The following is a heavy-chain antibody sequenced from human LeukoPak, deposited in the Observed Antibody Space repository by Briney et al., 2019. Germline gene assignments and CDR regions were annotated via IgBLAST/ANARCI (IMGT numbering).Heavy chain of an antibody. CDR1: GYTFTTYG. CDR2: ISADNGDT. J-gene: IGHJ4*02. D-gene: IGHD5-18*01. Sequence: ASVKVSCRTSGYTFTTYGIGWVRQAPGQGLEWMGWISADNGDTKYTEKLQDRVTMTRDTSTSTAYMELRSLRSDDTAVYYCARLYVDTAMEPPDYWGQGTLVTVSS. CDR3: ARLYVDTAMEPPDY. V-gene: IGHV1-18*01.